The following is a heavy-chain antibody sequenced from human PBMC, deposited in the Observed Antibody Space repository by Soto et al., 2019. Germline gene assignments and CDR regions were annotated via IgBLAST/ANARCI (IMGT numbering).Heavy chain of an antibody. Sequence: SGPTLVNHTQPLTLTCTFSGFSLSTSGMCVSWIRQPPGNSLEGLALIDWDDDKYYSTSLKTRLTIYKDTSKNQVGLTMTNMDPVDTATYYCARTPGIAAREFDYLGQGTRVSVSS. D-gene: IGHD6-6*01. CDR1: GFSLSTSGMC. J-gene: IGHJ4*02. CDR3: ARTPGIAAREFDY. CDR2: IDWDDDK. V-gene: IGHV2-70*01.